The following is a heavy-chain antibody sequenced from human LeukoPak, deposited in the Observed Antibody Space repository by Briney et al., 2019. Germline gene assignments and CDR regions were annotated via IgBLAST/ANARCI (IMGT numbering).Heavy chain of an antibody. J-gene: IGHJ4*02. CDR2: IRYDGSNK. V-gene: IGHV3-30*02. CDR3: AKVRGGDFWSGYYTAYFDY. D-gene: IGHD3-3*01. Sequence: GGSLRLSCAVSGFTFSSYGMHWVRQAPGKGLEWVAFIRYDGSNKYYADSVKGRFTISRDNSKNTLYLQRNSLRAEDTAVYYCAKVRGGDFWSGYYTAYFDYWGQGTLVTVSS. CDR1: GFTFSSYG.